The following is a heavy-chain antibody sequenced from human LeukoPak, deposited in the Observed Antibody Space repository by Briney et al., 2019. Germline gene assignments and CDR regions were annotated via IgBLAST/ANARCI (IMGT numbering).Heavy chain of an antibody. Sequence: GGSLRLSCAASGFTFSSYAMHWVRQAPGKGLEWVAVISYDGSNKYYADSVKGRFTISRDNSKNTLYLQMNSLRAEDTAVYYCARRAAGIDYWGQGTLVTVSS. CDR1: GFTFSSYA. V-gene: IGHV3-30-3*01. CDR2: ISYDGSNK. CDR3: ARRAAGIDY. D-gene: IGHD6-13*01. J-gene: IGHJ4*02.